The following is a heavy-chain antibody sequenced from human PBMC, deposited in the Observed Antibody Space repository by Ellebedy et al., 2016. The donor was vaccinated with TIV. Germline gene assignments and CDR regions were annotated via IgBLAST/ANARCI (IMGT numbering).Heavy chain of an antibody. Sequence: PGGSLRLSCEASGFTFSDYSMNWVRQAPGKGLELVSYIRSSGSATYYADSVKGRFTISRDNPKRSLYLQMNSLRAEDTAVYYCARDRLWAHDYWGRGTLVTVSS. V-gene: IGHV3-48*04. D-gene: IGHD6-6*01. CDR3: ARDRLWAHDY. CDR1: GFTFSDYS. J-gene: IGHJ4*02. CDR2: IRSSGSAT.